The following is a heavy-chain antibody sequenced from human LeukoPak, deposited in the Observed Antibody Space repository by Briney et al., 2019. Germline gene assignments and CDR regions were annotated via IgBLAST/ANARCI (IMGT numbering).Heavy chain of an antibody. Sequence: PGGSLRLSCAASGFTFSSYSMNWVRQAPGKGLEWVSSISSSSSYIYYADSLKGRLTISRDNAKNSLYLQMNSLRAEDTAVYYCARDPRYYHDSWGQGTLVTVSS. D-gene: IGHD3-22*01. CDR3: ARDPRYYHDS. CDR2: ISSSSSYI. V-gene: IGHV3-21*01. CDR1: GFTFSSYS. J-gene: IGHJ4*02.